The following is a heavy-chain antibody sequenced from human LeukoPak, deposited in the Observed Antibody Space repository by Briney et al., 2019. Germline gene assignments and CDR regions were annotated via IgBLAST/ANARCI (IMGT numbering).Heavy chain of an antibody. CDR1: GGSFSGYY. CDR3: ASRSIAVAGTEGNSDY. V-gene: IGHV4-34*01. Sequence: SETLSLTCAVYGGSFSGYYWSWIRQPPGKGLEWIGEINHSGSTNYNPSLKSRVTISVDTSKNQFSLKLSSVTAADTAVYYCASRSIAVAGTEGNSDYWGQGTLVTVSS. CDR2: INHSGST. J-gene: IGHJ4*02. D-gene: IGHD6-19*01.